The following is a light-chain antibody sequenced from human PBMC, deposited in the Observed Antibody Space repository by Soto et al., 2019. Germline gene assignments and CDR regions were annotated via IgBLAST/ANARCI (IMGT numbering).Light chain of an antibody. Sequence: EMVLTQSAGTLSVSPGERATLSCRASQSVGTSLACYQPKPGQAPTLLSYTASNRATAIPDMFLARRSGTDFTLTISRLEPEDFAVYHCPPFGSSLPFGRGTKV. V-gene: IGKV3-20*01. CDR3: PPFGSSLP. J-gene: IGKJ1*01. CDR2: TAS. CDR1: QSVGTS.